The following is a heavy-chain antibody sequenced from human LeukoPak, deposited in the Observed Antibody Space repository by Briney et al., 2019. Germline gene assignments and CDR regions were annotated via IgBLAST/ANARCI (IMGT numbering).Heavy chain of an antibody. J-gene: IGHJ6*03. Sequence: SVKVSCKASGGTFSSYAISWVRQAPGQGLEWMGGIIPIFGTANYAQKFHGRVTITADKSTSTAYMELSSLRSEDTAVYYCARSGPTVYYYYYMDVWGKGTTVTVSS. CDR1: GGTFSSYA. CDR3: ARSGPTVYYYYYMDV. CDR2: IIPIFGTA. V-gene: IGHV1-69*06. D-gene: IGHD4-17*01.